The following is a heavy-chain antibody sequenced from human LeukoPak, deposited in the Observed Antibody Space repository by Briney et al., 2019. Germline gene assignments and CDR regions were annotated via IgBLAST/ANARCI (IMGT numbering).Heavy chain of an antibody. CDR1: GFTFSAYA. CDR3: ARDPNGDYIGAFDM. J-gene: IGHJ3*02. D-gene: IGHD4-17*01. Sequence: GGSLRLSCTASGFTFSAYAMMWVRQAPGKGPEWVSAVRGGGTSEFYADSVKGRFRISRDNSKDTLFLQMNSLRAEDTAVYYCARDPNGDYIGAFDMWGPGTMVTVSS. V-gene: IGHV3-23*01. CDR2: VRGGGTSE.